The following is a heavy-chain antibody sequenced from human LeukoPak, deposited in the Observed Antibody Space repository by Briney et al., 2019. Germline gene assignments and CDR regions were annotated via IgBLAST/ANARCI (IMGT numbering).Heavy chain of an antibody. V-gene: IGHV3-23*01. CDR1: GFTFNNYA. CDR2: ISDSGGVT. Sequence: GGSLRLSCAASGFTFNNYAMSWVRQAPGKGLEWGSAISDSGGVTKYADSVKGRFTISRDNSKNTLYLQMNSLRAEDTAVYYCARDLMGIAYRGAFYYWGQGTLVTVSS. J-gene: IGHJ4*02. CDR3: ARDLMGIAYRGAFYY. D-gene: IGHD6-13*01.